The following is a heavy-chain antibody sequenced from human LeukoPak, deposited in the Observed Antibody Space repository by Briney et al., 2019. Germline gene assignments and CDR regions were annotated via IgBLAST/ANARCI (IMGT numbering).Heavy chain of an antibody. J-gene: IGHJ3*02. CDR1: GGTFSSYA. D-gene: IGHD5-12*01. CDR2: IIPIFGTA. CDR3: AILGSGYDYDAFDI. V-gene: IGHV1-69*05. Sequence: ASVKVSCKASGGTFSSYAISWVRQAPGQGLEWMGGIIPIFGTANYAQKFQGRVTITRNTSISTAYMELSSLRSEDTAVYYCAILGSGYDYDAFDIWGQGTMVTVSS.